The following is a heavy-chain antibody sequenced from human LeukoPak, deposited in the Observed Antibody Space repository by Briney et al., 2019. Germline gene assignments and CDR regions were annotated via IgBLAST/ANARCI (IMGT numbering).Heavy chain of an antibody. J-gene: IGHJ5*02. Sequence: GASVKVSCKASGGTFSSYAISWVRQAPGQGLEWMGGIIPIFGTANYAQKFQGRVAITTDESTSTAYMELSSLRSEDTAVYYCARTQQLVRDWWFDPWGQGTLVTVSS. CDR1: GGTFSSYA. V-gene: IGHV1-69*05. CDR2: IIPIFGTA. CDR3: ARTQQLVRDWWFDP. D-gene: IGHD6-13*01.